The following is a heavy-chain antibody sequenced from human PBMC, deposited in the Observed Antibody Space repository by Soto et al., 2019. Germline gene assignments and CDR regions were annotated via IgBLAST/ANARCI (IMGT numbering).Heavy chain of an antibody. V-gene: IGHV1-18*01. J-gene: IGHJ3*02. CDR1: GYTFTSYG. CDR3: ASELLWFGESDAFDI. D-gene: IGHD3-10*01. Sequence: QVQLVQSGAEVKKPGASVKVSCKASGYTFTSYGISWVRQAPGQGLEWMGWISAYNGNTNYAQKLQGRVTMTTDTATSTAYMELRSLRSDDTAVYHCASELLWFGESDAFDIWGQGTMVTVSS. CDR2: ISAYNGNT.